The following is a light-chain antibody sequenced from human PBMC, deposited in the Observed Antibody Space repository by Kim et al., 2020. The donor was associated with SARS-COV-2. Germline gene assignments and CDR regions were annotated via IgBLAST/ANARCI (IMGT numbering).Light chain of an antibody. CDR1: QGISNY. CDR2: DAS. V-gene: IGKV1-27*01. J-gene: IGKJ2*01. CDR3: QKYNSVPYT. Sequence: SASVGDRVTITCRASQGISNYLAWYQQKPRKVPKLLIHDASTLRSGVPSRFSGSGSGTDFTLTISSLQPEDVATYYCQKYNSVPYTFGQGTKLEI.